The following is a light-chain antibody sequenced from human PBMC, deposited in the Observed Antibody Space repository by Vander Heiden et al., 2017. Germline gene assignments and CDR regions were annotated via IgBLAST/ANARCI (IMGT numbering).Light chain of an antibody. Sequence: HTVVTPQSSLTVSPGETVTLTCASSTGAVTSPYYPNWFQQKPGHVPRALIFTTSNTHAWAPARFSGSLVGGKAALTLSGVQPEAEADCDCLLQQGSAWVFGGGTKLTVL. CDR2: TTS. J-gene: IGLJ3*02. CDR1: TGAVTSPYY. V-gene: IGLV7-43*01. CDR3: LLQQGSAWV.